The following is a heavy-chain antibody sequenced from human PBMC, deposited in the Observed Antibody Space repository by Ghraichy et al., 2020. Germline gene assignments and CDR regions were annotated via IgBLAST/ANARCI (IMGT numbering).Heavy chain of an antibody. V-gene: IGHV3-72*01. D-gene: IGHD3-10*01. Sequence: GGSLRLSCAGSGFIFSTHDMDWVRQAPGKGLEWVCRSSDKANTYSTDYAASVKVRITISRDDTTNSLYLQMHSLKTEDTSVYFCARSSSGDYWGQGNLVPVSS. CDR3: ARSSSGDY. J-gene: IGHJ4*02. CDR1: GFIFSTHD. CDR2: SSDKANTYST.